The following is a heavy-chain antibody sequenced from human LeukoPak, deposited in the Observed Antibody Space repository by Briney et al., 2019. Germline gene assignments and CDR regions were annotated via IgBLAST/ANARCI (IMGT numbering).Heavy chain of an antibody. CDR1: GGSFSGYY. CDR2: INHSGST. J-gene: IGHJ6*03. CDR3: ARHSMVGGYYYYMDV. D-gene: IGHD3-10*01. V-gene: IGHV4-34*01. Sequence: SETLSLTCAVYGGSFSGYYWSWIRQPPGKGLEWIGEINHSGSTNYNPSLKSRVTISVDTSKNQFSLKLSSVTAADTAVYYCARHSMVGGYYYYMDVWGKGTTVTISS.